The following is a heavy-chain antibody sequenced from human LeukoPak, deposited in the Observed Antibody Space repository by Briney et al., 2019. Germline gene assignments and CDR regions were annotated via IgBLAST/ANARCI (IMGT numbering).Heavy chain of an antibody. J-gene: IGHJ4*02. CDR2: LYYSGNT. CDR1: GVSISSYL. D-gene: IGHD2-15*01. Sequence: SETLSLTCTVSGVSISSYLWSWSRQPPGKGLEWIGYLYYSGNTNYNPSLKSRVTISVDTSKNQFSLKLSSVTAADTAVYYGERAGGGYSFNYWGQGTLVTVSS. CDR3: ERAGGGYSFNY. V-gene: IGHV4-59*01.